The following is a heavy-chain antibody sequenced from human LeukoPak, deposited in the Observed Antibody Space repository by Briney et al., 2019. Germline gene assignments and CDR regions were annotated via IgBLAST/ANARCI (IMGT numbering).Heavy chain of an antibody. Sequence: SETLSLTCAVSGYSISSGYYWGWVRQPPGKGLEWIGSIYHSGSTYYNPSLKSRVTISVDTSKNQFSLKLSSVTAADTAVYYCARQDSGTTGTTEFDYWGQGTLVTVSS. D-gene: IGHD1-1*01. CDR2: IYHSGST. CDR1: GYSISSGYY. J-gene: IGHJ4*02. CDR3: ARQDSGTTGTTEFDY. V-gene: IGHV4-38-2*01.